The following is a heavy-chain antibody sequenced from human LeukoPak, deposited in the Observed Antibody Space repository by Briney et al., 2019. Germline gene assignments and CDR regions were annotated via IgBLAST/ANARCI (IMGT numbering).Heavy chain of an antibody. CDR3: ARLGEHVYLHWFDP. J-gene: IGHJ5*02. CDR1: GGSISSYY. Sequence: PSETLSLTCTVSGGSISSYYWSWIRQPPGKGLEWIGYIYYSGSTNYNPSLKSRVTISVDTSKNQFSLKLSSVTAADTALYYCARLGEHVYLHWFDPWGQGTLVTVSS. CDR2: IYYSGST. V-gene: IGHV4-59*08. D-gene: IGHD5/OR15-5a*01.